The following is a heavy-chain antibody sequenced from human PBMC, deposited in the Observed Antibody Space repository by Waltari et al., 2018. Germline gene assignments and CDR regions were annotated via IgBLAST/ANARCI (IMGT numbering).Heavy chain of an antibody. D-gene: IGHD5-18*01. Sequence: QVQLQESGPGLVKPSETLSLTCTVSGGSISSYYWSWIRQPPGKGLEWIGYIYYSGSTNYNPSLKSRVTIAVDTSKNQFSLKLSSVTAADTAVYYCARDSGYSLFDYWGQGTLVTVSS. CDR2: IYYSGST. V-gene: IGHV4-59*12. CDR1: GGSISSYY. J-gene: IGHJ4*02. CDR3: ARDSGYSLFDY.